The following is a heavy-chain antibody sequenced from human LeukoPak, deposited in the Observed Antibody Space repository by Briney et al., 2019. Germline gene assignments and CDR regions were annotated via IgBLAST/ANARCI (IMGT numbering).Heavy chain of an antibody. D-gene: IGHD3-3*02. CDR1: GGSFSEYY. CDR2: INHSGST. V-gene: IGHV4-34*01. J-gene: IGHJ5*02. CDR3: ARGISTHWFDP. Sequence: SETLSLTCSVSGGSFSEYYWSWIRQPPGKGLEWIGEINHSGSTNYNPSLKSRVTISVDTSKNQISLILNSVTAADTAVYYCARGISTHWFDPWGQGTLVIVSS.